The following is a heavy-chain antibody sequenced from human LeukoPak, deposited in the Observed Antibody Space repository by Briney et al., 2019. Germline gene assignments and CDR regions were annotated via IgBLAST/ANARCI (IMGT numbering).Heavy chain of an antibody. CDR3: ARVDSGYDYALYYYYYMDV. Sequence: PSQTLSLTCAVSGGSISSGGYSWSWIRQPPGKGLEWIGYIYYSGSTYYNPSLKSRVTISVDTSKNQFSLKLSSVTAADTAVYYCARVDSGYDYALYYYYYMDVWGKGTTVTVSS. V-gene: IGHV4-30-4*07. CDR1: GGSISSGGYS. CDR2: IYYSGST. D-gene: IGHD5-12*01. J-gene: IGHJ6*03.